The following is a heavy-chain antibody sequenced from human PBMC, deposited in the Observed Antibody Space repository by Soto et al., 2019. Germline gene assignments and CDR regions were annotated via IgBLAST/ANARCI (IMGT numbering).Heavy chain of an antibody. CDR2: IIPIFGTA. Sequence: SVKVSCKASGATFSSYAISWVRQDPGQGLEWMGGIIPIFGTANYAQKFQGRVTITADKSTSTAYMELSSLRSEDTAVYYCARVTHGRDSYYYYGMDVWGQGTTVTVSS. J-gene: IGHJ6*02. D-gene: IGHD2-15*01. V-gene: IGHV1-69*06. CDR1: GATFSSYA. CDR3: ARVTHGRDSYYYYGMDV.